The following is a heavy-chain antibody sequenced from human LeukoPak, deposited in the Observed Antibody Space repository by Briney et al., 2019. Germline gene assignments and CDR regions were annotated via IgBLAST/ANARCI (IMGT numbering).Heavy chain of an antibody. CDR3: ARDRSSGYPLGHDPFDI. D-gene: IGHD3-22*01. V-gene: IGHV3-23*01. CDR1: GFTFSAYG. J-gene: IGHJ3*02. Sequence: GGSLRLSCAASGFTFSAYGLSWVRQAPGKGLEWVSGFSSGVTSTYYADSVKGRFTISRDDSKNSLYLQMNSLRDEDTAVYYCARDRSSGYPLGHDPFDIWGQGTMVTVSS. CDR2: FSSGVTST.